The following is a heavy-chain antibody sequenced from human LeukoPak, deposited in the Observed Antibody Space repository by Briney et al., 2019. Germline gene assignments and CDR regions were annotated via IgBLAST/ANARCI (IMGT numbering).Heavy chain of an antibody. CDR3: ARDLVSTGPYYYSMDI. CDR1: GGFATYYG. CDR2: VYNTGTT. Sequence: SETLSLTCTVSGGFATYYGWSWIRQPPGKGLEWSGFVYNTGTTKYNPSLKSRVTISRDTSRNQFSLKLTSVTAADTAVYYCARDLVSTGPYYYSMDIWGQGTTVTVSS. D-gene: IGHD5/OR15-5a*01. J-gene: IGHJ6*02. V-gene: IGHV4-59*02.